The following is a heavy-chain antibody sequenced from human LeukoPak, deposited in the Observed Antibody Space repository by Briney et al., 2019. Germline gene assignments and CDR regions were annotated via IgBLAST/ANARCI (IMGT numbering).Heavy chain of an antibody. Sequence: GESLKISCKGSGYSFTSYWISWVRQMPGKGLEWMGIIYPGDSDTRYSPSFQGQVTISADKSISTAYLQWSSLKASDTAMYYCARRGTYYDFWSGYSRGSYYYYGMDVWGQGTTVTVSS. CDR1: GYSFTSYW. D-gene: IGHD3-3*01. V-gene: IGHV5-51*01. CDR3: ARRGTYYDFWSGYSRGSYYYYGMDV. J-gene: IGHJ6*02. CDR2: IYPGDSDT.